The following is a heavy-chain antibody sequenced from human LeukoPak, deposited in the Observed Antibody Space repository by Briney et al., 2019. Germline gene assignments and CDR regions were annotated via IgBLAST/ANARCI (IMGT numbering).Heavy chain of an antibody. CDR2: ISSSSSYI. CDR1: GFTFSSYS. CDR3: ARDRIAAAGHYYYYGMDV. D-gene: IGHD6-13*01. Sequence: GGSLRLSCAASGFTFSSYSMNWVRQAPGKGLEWVSYISSSSSYIYYADSVKGRFTISRDNARNSLYLQMNSLRAEDTAVYYCARDRIAAAGHYYYYGMDVWGQGTTVTVSS. J-gene: IGHJ6*02. V-gene: IGHV3-21*01.